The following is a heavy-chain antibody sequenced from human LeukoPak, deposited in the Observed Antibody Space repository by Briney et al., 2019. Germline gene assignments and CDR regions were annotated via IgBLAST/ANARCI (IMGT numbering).Heavy chain of an antibody. CDR2: IRYDGSNK. J-gene: IGHJ4*02. Sequence: QAGGSLRLSCAASGFTFSSYGMHWVRQAPGKGLEWVAFIRYDGSNKYYADSVKGRFTISRDNSKNTLYLQMNSLRAEDTAVYYCAKDLYCGGDCYSGVDYWGQGTLVTVSS. CDR3: AKDLYCGGDCYSGVDY. V-gene: IGHV3-30*02. D-gene: IGHD2-21*02. CDR1: GFTFSSYG.